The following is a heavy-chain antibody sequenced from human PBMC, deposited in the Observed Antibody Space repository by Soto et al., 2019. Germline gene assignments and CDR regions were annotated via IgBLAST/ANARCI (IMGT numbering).Heavy chain of an antibody. J-gene: IGHJ4*02. V-gene: IGHV4-39*01. D-gene: IGHD6-19*01. CDR2: IHSSGSS. Sequence: KTSETLSLTCTVSGGSISSRSYYLGWIRQPPGKGLEWIGSIHSSGSSFSNASLKSRVTISGDTSKSQFSLKLSSVTAADTAVYYCARLGWNYGVYWGQGTLVTVSS. CDR1: GGSISSRSYY. CDR3: ARLGWNYGVY.